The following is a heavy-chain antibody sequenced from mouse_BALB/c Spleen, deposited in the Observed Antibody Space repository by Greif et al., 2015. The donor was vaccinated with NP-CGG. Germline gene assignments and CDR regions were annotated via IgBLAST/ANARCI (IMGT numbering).Heavy chain of an antibody. CDR1: GFAFSSYD. Sequence: EVKLMDSGGGLVKPGGSLKLSCAASGFAFSSYDMSWVRQTPEKRLEWVAYISSGGGSTYYPDTVKGRFTISRDNAKNTLYLQMSSLKSEDTAMYYCARHHDGEDFDYWGQGTTLTVSS. CDR2: ISSGGGST. V-gene: IGHV5-12-1*01. J-gene: IGHJ2*01. D-gene: IGHD2-12*01. CDR3: ARHHDGEDFDY.